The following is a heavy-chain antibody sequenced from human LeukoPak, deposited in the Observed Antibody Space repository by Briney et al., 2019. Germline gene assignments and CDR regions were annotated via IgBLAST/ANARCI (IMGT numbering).Heavy chain of an antibody. D-gene: IGHD2-2*01. J-gene: IGHJ6*03. Sequence: ASVKVSCKASGYTFTSYYMHWVRQAPGQGLEWMGIINPSGGSTSYAQKFQGRVTMTRDMSTSTVYMELSSLRSEDTAVYYCATVRYCSSTSCPRSWRYYYYYMDVWGKGTTVTVSS. V-gene: IGHV1-46*01. CDR3: ATVRYCSSTSCPRSWRYYYYYMDV. CDR2: INPSGGST. CDR1: GYTFTSYY.